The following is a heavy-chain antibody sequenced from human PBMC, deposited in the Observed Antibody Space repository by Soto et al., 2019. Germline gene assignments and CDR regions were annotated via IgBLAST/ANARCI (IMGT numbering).Heavy chain of an antibody. D-gene: IGHD2-21*02. V-gene: IGHV3-23*01. CDR3: AKDPPRSDRPYGWFDP. CDR1: GFTFSDYW. Sequence: PGGSLRLSCAASGFTFSDYWMRWVRQAPGKGLEWVSAISGSGGNTYYADSVKGRFTISRDNSKNTLYLQLNSLRAEDTAVYFCAKDPPRSDRPYGWFDPWGRGTLVTVSS. CDR2: ISGSGGNT. J-gene: IGHJ5*02.